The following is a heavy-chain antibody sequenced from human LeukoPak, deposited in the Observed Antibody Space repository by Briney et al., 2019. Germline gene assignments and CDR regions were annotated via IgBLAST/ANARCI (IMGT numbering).Heavy chain of an antibody. D-gene: IGHD2-2*01. Sequence: PGGSLRLSCAASGFTFSSYAMSWVRQAPGKGLEWVSVIYSGGSTYYADSVKGRFTISRDNAKNSLYLHMNSLRAEDTAVFYCARGYATAFDSWGQGALVTVSS. J-gene: IGHJ4*02. V-gene: IGHV3-66*01. CDR2: IYSGGST. CDR3: ARGYATAFDS. CDR1: GFTFSSYA.